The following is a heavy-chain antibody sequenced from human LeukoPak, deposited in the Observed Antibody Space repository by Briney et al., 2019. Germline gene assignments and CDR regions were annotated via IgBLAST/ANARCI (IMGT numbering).Heavy chain of an antibody. CDR1: GFSVRSNY. CDR3: ARDPYCSSTSCYLGYFDF. D-gene: IGHD2-2*01. Sequence: PGGSLRLSCAASGFSVRSNYMSWLRQAPGKGLEWISVLYSGGGTYYADSVKGRFTISRDNSKNTLYLHMNSLRTEDTAVYFCARDPYCSSTSCYLGYFDFWGQGTLVTVSS. J-gene: IGHJ4*02. CDR2: LYSGGGT. V-gene: IGHV3-66*01.